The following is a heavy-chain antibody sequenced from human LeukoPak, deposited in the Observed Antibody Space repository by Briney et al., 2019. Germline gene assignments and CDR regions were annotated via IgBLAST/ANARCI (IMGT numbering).Heavy chain of an antibody. CDR2: INHSGST. D-gene: IGHD3-9*01. CDR1: GGSFSGYY. CDR3: ARKYYDILTGYDYFDY. J-gene: IGHJ4*02. Sequence: SETLSLTCAVYGGSFSGYYWSWIRQPPEKGLEWIGEINHSGSTNYNPCLKSRVTISVDTSKNQFSLKLSSVTAADTAVYYCARKYYDILTGYDYFDYWGQGTLVTVSS. V-gene: IGHV4-34*01.